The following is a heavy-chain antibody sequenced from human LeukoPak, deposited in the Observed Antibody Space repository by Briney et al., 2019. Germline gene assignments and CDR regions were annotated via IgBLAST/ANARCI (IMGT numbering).Heavy chain of an antibody. CDR3: ARGEYCSSTSCYRDPYYYYYHMDV. D-gene: IGHD2-2*02. J-gene: IGHJ6*03. CDR2: ISSNGGST. Sequence: GGSLRLSCAASGFTFSSYAMHWVRQAPGKGLEYVSAISSNGGSTYYANSVKGRFTISRDNSKNTLYLQMGSLRAEDMAVYYCARGEYCSSTSCYRDPYYYYYHMDVWGKGTTVTVSS. V-gene: IGHV3-64*01. CDR1: GFTFSSYA.